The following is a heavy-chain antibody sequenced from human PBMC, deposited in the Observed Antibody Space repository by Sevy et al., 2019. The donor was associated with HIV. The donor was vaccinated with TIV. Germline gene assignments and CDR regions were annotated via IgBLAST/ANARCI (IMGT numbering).Heavy chain of an antibody. CDR3: XXXXXXXXXXXXXXXXXXYYYMDV. J-gene: IGHJ6*03. CDR2: ISYDGSNK. CDR1: GFTFSSYA. Sequence: LSLTCAASGFTFSSYAMHWVRQAPGKGLEWVAVISYDGSNKYYADSVKGRFTISRDNSKNTLYLQMNSLRAEDTXXXXXXXXXXXXXXXXXXXXXXXYYYMDVWGKGTTVTVSS. V-gene: IGHV3-30-3*01.